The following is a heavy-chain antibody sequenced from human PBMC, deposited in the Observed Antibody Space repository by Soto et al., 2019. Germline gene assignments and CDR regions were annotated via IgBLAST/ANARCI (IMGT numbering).Heavy chain of an antibody. Sequence: GGSLRLSCAASGFTVSSYGIHWVRQPPGKGLEWVAVISYDGSHKFYADSVKGRFTLSRDVSKGTLYLQMNSLRAEDTAVYYCAKEMFPQAVLDRSSPWGDYWDPGTLVTVSS. CDR1: GFTVSSYG. CDR2: ISYDGSHK. V-gene: IGHV3-30*18. D-gene: IGHD3-22*01. J-gene: IGHJ4*02. CDR3: AKEMFPQAVLDRSSPWGDY.